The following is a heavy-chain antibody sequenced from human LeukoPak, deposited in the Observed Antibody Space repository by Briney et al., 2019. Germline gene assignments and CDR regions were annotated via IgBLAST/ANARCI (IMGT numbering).Heavy chain of an antibody. CDR2: IYYSGST. V-gene: IGHV4-31*03. CDR3: ARRSQGIHDF. Sequence: SETLSLTCTVSDDSISSGGYYGSWIRQHPGKGLEWIGFIYYSGSTYYNPSLKSRVTISIDTSKNQFSLKLSSVTAADTAVYYCARRSQGIHDFWGQGTLVTVSS. CDR1: DDSISSGGYY. J-gene: IGHJ4*02. D-gene: IGHD3-10*01.